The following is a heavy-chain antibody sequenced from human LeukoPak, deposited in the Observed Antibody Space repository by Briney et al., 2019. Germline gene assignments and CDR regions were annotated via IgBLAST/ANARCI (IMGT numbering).Heavy chain of an antibody. CDR2: VYKSGST. CDR1: GGSINSNNYY. J-gene: IGHJ5*02. CDR3: ARRRVSSCDNWFDP. D-gene: IGHD6-13*01. Sequence: SETLSLTCTVSGGSINSNNYYWGWIRQPPGKGLEWIGSVYKSGSTYYNPSLKSRVTISVDTSKNQFSLKLSSVTAADTAVYYCARRRVSSCDNWFDPWGQGTLVTVSS. V-gene: IGHV4-39*07.